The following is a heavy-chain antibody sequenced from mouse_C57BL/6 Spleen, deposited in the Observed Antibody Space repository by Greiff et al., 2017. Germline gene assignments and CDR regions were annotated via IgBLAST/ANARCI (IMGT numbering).Heavy chain of an antibody. J-gene: IGHJ3*01. CDR2: INPNNGGT. V-gene: IGHV1-26*01. CDR3: ARRLGYDYDGAWFAY. D-gene: IGHD2-4*01. CDR1: GYTFTDYY. Sequence: VQLQQSGPELVKPGASVKISCKASGYTFTDYYMNWVKQSHGKSLEWIGDINPNNGGTSYNQKFKGKATLTVDKSSSTAYMELRSLTSEDSAVYYCARRLGYDYDGAWFAYWGQGTLVTVSA.